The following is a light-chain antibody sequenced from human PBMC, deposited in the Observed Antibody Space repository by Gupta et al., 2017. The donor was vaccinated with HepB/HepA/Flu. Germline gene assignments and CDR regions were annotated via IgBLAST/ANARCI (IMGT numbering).Light chain of an antibody. CDR1: QSITSNY. Sequence: DIVLTQSPGTLSLSPGDRATLSCRASQSITSNYLAWYQQKPGQAPRLLIYGASSRATGIPDKFSGSGSGTDFTLTISRLEPEDFVVYYCQQYGRTPLTFGGGTKVEIK. CDR3: QQYGRTPLT. CDR2: GAS. V-gene: IGKV3-20*01. J-gene: IGKJ4*01.